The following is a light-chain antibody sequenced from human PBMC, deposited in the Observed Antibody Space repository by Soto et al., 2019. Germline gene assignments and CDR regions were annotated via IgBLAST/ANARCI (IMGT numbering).Light chain of an antibody. CDR3: QQDGSSPGSI. Sequence: EIVLTQSPGTLSLSPGERATLSCRASQSVSSSYLAWYQQKPGQAPRLRIYGASSRATGIPVRFSGSGSGTDFTLTISRLEPEDFAVYYCQQDGSSPGSIFGGGTKVEIK. J-gene: IGKJ4*01. V-gene: IGKV3-20*01. CDR2: GAS. CDR1: QSVSSSY.